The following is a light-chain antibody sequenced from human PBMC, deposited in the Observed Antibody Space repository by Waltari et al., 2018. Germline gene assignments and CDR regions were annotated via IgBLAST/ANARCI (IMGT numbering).Light chain of an antibody. CDR2: AAS. J-gene: IGKJ2*01. CDR1: QSISSY. Sequence: DIQMTQSPSSLSASVGDRVTIPCRASQSISSYLNWYQQKPGKAPKLLIYAASSLQSGVPSRFSGSRSGTDFTLTISSLQPEDFATYYCQQSYSTPKTFGQGTKLEIK. CDR3: QQSYSTPKT. V-gene: IGKV1-39*01.